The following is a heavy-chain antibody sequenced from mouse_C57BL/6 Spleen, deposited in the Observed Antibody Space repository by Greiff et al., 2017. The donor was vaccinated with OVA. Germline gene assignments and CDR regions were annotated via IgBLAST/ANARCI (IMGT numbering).Heavy chain of an antibody. Sequence: EVKVVESGGGLVKPGGSLKLSCAASGFTFSDYGMHWVRQAPEKGLEWVAYISSGSSTIYYADTVKGRFTISRDNAKNTLFLQMTSLRSEDTAMYYCARPTTVVATGAMDYWGQGTSVTVSS. D-gene: IGHD1-1*01. V-gene: IGHV5-17*01. J-gene: IGHJ4*01. CDR1: GFTFSDYG. CDR2: ISSGSSTI. CDR3: ARPTTVVATGAMDY.